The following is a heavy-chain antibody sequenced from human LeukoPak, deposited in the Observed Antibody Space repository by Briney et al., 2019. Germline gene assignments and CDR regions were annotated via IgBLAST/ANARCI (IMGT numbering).Heavy chain of an antibody. D-gene: IGHD6-13*01. V-gene: IGHV3-30*18. CDR3: AKAIAAAGTVSPFDY. CDR1: GFTFSSYG. Sequence: PGRSLRLSCAASGFTFSSYGMHWVRQAPGKGLEWVAVISYDGSNKYYADSVKGRFTISRDNSKNTLYLQMNSLRAEDTAVYYCAKAIAAAGTVSPFDYWGQGTLVTVSS. J-gene: IGHJ4*02. CDR2: ISYDGSNK.